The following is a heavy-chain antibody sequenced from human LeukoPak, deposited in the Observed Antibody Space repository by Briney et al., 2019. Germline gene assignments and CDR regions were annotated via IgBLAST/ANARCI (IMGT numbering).Heavy chain of an antibody. CDR1: GGSISSGGYY. V-gene: IGHV4-31*03. D-gene: IGHD4-23*01. CDR2: IYYSGST. Sequence: SQTLSLTCTVSGGSISSGGYYWSWIRQHPGKGLEWIGYIYYSGSTYSTPSLKSRVTISVDTSKNQFSLKLSSVTAADTAVYYCAAHAGSNSFWDCWGQGTLVTVSS. J-gene: IGHJ4*02. CDR3: AAHAGSNSFWDC.